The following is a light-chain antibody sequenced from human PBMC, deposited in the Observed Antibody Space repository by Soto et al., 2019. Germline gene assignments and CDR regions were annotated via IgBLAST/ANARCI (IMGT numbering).Light chain of an antibody. CDR3: QQYNSYSRT. CDR2: DAS. V-gene: IGKV1-5*01. Sequence: DIQMTQSPSSLSASVGDRVTITCRASQSISTYLNWYQQKPGKAPKLLIYDASSLESGVPSRFSGSGSGTEFTLTISSLQPDDFATYCCQQYNSYSRTFGQGTKVDIK. CDR1: QSISTY. J-gene: IGKJ1*01.